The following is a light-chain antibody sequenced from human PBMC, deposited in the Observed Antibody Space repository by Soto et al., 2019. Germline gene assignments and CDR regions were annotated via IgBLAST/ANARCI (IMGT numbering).Light chain of an antibody. Sequence: EVVLTQSPGTLSLSPGERATLYCRTSQTIVSTYLAWYHQKAGQAPRLLLYGTSSRATGISDRFSGSWSATDFTLTISSVGPDDFAIYYCQQYSGSPPRTFGQGTKVEI. CDR3: QQYSGSPPRT. V-gene: IGKV3-20*01. CDR1: QTIVSTY. CDR2: GTS. J-gene: IGKJ1*01.